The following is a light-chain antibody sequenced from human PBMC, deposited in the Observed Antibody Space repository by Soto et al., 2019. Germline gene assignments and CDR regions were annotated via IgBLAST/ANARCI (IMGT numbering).Light chain of an antibody. CDR3: AAFDDDLDGWV. CDR2: IDN. CDR1: SSNIGGNT. V-gene: IGLV1-44*01. J-gene: IGLJ3*02. Sequence: QAVVAQPPSASGTPGQRVTISCSGSSSNIGGNTVNWFQQLPGTAPRLLIFIDNQRPSGVPDRFSGSKSGTSASLAISGLQSEDEADYYCAAFDDDLDGWVFGGGTKLTVL.